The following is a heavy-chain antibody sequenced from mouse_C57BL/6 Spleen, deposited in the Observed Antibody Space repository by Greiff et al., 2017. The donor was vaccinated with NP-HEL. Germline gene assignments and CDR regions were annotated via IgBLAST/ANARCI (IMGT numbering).Heavy chain of an antibody. J-gene: IGHJ4*01. CDR3: ERWGQLRRRENAMDY. CDR2: INPSIGST. Sequence: QVQLQQPGTELVKPGASVKLSCKASGYTFTSSWMHWLKQSPGQGLEWIGNINPSIGSTNSNEKFKSKATLPEDKSSSTAYMQLSSLTSEDSAVYDCERWGQLRRRENAMDYWGQGTSVTVSS. V-gene: IGHV1-53*01. D-gene: IGHD3-2*02. CDR1: GYTFTSSW.